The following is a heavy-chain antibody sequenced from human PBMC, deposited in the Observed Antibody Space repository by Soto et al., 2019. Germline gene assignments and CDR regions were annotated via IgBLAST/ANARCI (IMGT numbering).Heavy chain of an antibody. CDR1: GYTFTTYG. V-gene: IGHV1-18*01. D-gene: IGHD5-18*01. CDR3: TREGGYSYESSFDY. Sequence: QVQLVQSGAEVKKPGASVKVSCKASGYTFTTYGINWVPQAPGQGLEWLGWISGHRVNPNYAQKLRCRATMTTDTSTSTAYMALRSLRSDDTAVYYCTREGGYSYESSFDYWGQGTLVTVSS. J-gene: IGHJ4*02. CDR2: ISGHRVNP.